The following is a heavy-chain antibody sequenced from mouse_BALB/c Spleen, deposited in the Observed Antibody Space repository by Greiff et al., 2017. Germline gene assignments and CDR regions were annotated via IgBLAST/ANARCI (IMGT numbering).Heavy chain of an antibody. D-gene: IGHD2-1*01. J-gene: IGHJ1*01. Sequence: VQLQQSGAELVRPGALVKLSCKASGFNITDYYMHWVKQRPEQGLEWIGWIDPENGNTIYDPKFQGKASITADTSSNTAYLQLSSLTSEDTAVYYCANCGNHTFYWYVDVWGAGTTVTVSS. CDR1: GFNITDYY. CDR3: ANCGNHTFYWYVDV. CDR2: IDPENGNT. V-gene: IGHV14-1*02.